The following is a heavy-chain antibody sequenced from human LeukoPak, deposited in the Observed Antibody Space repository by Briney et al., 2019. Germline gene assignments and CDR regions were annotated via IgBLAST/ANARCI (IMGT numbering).Heavy chain of an antibody. CDR1: AGSISSYY. Sequence: PSETLSLICTVSAGSISSYYWSWIRQPPGKGLEWFGYISYSGSTTYNPSLKSRVTISVDTSKNHFSLRLSSVTAADTAVYYCARHGWYYFDYWGQGTLVTVSS. D-gene: IGHD6-19*01. CDR2: ISYSGST. CDR3: ARHGWYYFDY. J-gene: IGHJ4*02. V-gene: IGHV4-59*08.